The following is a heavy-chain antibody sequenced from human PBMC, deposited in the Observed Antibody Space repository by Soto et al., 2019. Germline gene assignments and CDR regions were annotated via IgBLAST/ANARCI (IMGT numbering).Heavy chain of an antibody. J-gene: IGHJ4*02. D-gene: IGHD6-13*01. CDR2: ISSSSSTI. Sequence: GGSLRLSCAASGFTFSSYSMNWVHQAPGKGLEWVSYISSSSSTIYYADSVKGRFTISRDNAKNSLYLQMNSLRDEDTAVYYCATIAAAGKSSLSDYWGQGTLVTVSS. CDR1: GFTFSSYS. V-gene: IGHV3-48*02. CDR3: ATIAAAGKSSLSDY.